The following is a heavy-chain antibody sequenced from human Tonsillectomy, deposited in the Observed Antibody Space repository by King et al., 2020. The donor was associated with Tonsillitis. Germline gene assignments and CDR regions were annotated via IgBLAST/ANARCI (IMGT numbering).Heavy chain of an antibody. CDR2: INPDSGAA. CDR3: ARDTGGSRSFDF. Sequence: QLVQSGADVKRPGASVKVSCQTSGYSFSGYFIHWVRQAPGQGLDWMGRINPDSGAADYALSFEDRVTMTTDTSLKTAYLEVRRLRSEDTATYFCARDTGGSRSFDFCGQGTLVTVSS. CDR1: GYSFSGYF. J-gene: IGHJ4*02. V-gene: IGHV1-2*06. D-gene: IGHD5-12*01.